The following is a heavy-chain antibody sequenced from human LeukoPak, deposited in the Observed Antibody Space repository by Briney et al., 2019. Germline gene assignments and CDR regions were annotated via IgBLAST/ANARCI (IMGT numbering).Heavy chain of an antibody. CDR1: GFTFSSYA. J-gene: IGHJ6*02. D-gene: IGHD5/OR15-5a*01. V-gene: IGHV3-23*01. CDR3: AKDLVYDFSYGMDV. CDR2: ISGSGGIT. Sequence: GGSLRLSCTASGFTFSSYAMTWVRQAPGKGLEWVSGISGSGGITFYADSVKGRFTVSRDNSKNTLYVQMNILRAEDTAVYYCAKDLVYDFSYGMDVWGQGTTVTVSS.